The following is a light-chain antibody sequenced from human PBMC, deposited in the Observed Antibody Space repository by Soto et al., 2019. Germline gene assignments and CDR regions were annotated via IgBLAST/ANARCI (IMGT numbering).Light chain of an antibody. CDR2: GAS. CDR3: QQRADWPIT. J-gene: IGKJ5*01. CDR1: QSVSSNY. V-gene: IGKV3D-20*02. Sequence: EIVLTQSPGTLSLSPGERATLSCRASQSVSSNYLAWYQQKPGQAPRLLIYGASTRATGIPDRFSGSGSGTDFTLTISSLEPDDFAVYYCQQRADWPITFGQGTRLEIK.